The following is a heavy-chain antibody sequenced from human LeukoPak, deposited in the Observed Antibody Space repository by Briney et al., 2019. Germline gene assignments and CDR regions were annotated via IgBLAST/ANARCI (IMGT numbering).Heavy chain of an antibody. J-gene: IGHJ4*02. D-gene: IGHD7-27*01. CDR1: VYTLSEFS. CDR2: FHPEDGET. CDR3: ASLTGDENFDY. Sequence: ASVKVSCKVSVYTLSEFSIHWVRQAPGKGLEWMGGFHPEDGETICAQKFQGRVTVTEDTSTDTAYMELSSLRSEDTAVYYCASLTGDENFDYWGQRTLVTVSS. V-gene: IGHV1-24*01.